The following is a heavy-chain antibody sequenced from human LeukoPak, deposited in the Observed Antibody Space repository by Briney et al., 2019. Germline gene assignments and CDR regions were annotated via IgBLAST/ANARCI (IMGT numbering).Heavy chain of an antibody. Sequence: SGGSLRLSCAASGFTFSSYAMSWVRQAPGKGLEWVSSVSGSGGYTYYAGSVKGRFTISRDNSKNTLYLQMNSLRVEDTAIYYCAKDRPNYHDSSGHYYRRDGDYWGQGTLVTVSS. CDR3: AKDRPNYHDSSGHYYRRDGDY. D-gene: IGHD3-22*01. CDR1: GFTFSSYA. J-gene: IGHJ4*02. CDR2: VSGSGGYT. V-gene: IGHV3-23*01.